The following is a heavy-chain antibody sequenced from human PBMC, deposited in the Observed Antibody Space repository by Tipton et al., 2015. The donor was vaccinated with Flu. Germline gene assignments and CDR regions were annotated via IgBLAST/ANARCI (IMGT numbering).Heavy chain of an antibody. J-gene: IGHJ5*02. CDR3: ARGRARTYCSSTSCYSVRFDP. Sequence: TLSLTCTVSGGSISSSSYYWGWIRQPPGKGLEWIGSIYYSGSTYYNPSLKSRVTISVDTSKNQFSLKLSSVTAADTAVYYCARGRARTYCSSTSCYSVRFDPWGQGTLVTVSS. V-gene: IGHV4-39*07. CDR1: GGSISSSSYY. CDR2: IYYSGST. D-gene: IGHD2-2*01.